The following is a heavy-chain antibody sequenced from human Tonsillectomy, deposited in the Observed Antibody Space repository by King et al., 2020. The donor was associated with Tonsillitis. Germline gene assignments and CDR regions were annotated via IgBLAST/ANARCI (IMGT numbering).Heavy chain of an antibody. CDR2: IDPSDSYS. V-gene: IGHV5-10-1*03. Sequence: QLVQSGAEVKKPGESLRISCEVSGYRFTNYWISWVRQMPGKGLEWVGRIDPSDSYSNYSPSFQGHVTISADKSISTVYLLWTSLRASDTAMYYCARHPNNWNDVYYFDYWGQGSLVTVSS. CDR1: GYRFTNYW. J-gene: IGHJ4*02. D-gene: IGHD1-20*01. CDR3: ARHPNNWNDVYYFDY.